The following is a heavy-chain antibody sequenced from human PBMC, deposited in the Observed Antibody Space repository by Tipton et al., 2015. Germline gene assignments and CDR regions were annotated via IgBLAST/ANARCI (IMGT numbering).Heavy chain of an antibody. CDR3: ARPLTWGSRYFDL. D-gene: IGHD7-27*01. V-gene: IGHV4-59*05. CDR1: GGSMSSRY. CDR2: IYFSGSA. J-gene: IGHJ4*02. Sequence: TLSLTCTVSGGSMSSRYWSWIRQTAVTGLEWIGSIYFSGSAFYNPSLQSRVTISVDTSKRQVSLKMTSVTAADTAVYYCARPLTWGSRYFDLWGQGTLVTVSS.